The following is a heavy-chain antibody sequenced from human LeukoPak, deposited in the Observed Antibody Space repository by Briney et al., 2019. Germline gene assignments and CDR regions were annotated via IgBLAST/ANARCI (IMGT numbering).Heavy chain of an antibody. J-gene: IGHJ5*02. CDR2: ISAYNGNT. V-gene: IGHV1-18*01. D-gene: IGHD3-10*01. CDR1: GYTFTSYG. CDR3: AREHRRDYGSGIDNWFDP. Sequence: ASVNVSFKASGYTFTSYGISWVRQAPGQGLEWMGWISAYNGNTNYAQKLQGRVTITTDTSTSTAYMELRSLRSDDTAVYYCAREHRRDYGSGIDNWFDPWGQGTLVTVSS.